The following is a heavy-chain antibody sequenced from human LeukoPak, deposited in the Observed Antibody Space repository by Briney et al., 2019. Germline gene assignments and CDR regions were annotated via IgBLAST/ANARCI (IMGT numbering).Heavy chain of an antibody. V-gene: IGHV3-23*01. J-gene: IGHJ4*02. CDR1: GFTFSGYA. CDR3: AKDGYSSSLNHPGATEFDY. CDR2: ISGSRGVT. D-gene: IGHD6-6*01. Sequence: PGGSLRLSCAASGFTFSGYAMSWVRQAPGKGLEWVSAISGSRGVTYYADSVKGRFTISRDDSKKTLYLQMNSLRAEDTAVYYCAKDGYSSSLNHPGATEFDYWGQGTLVTVSS.